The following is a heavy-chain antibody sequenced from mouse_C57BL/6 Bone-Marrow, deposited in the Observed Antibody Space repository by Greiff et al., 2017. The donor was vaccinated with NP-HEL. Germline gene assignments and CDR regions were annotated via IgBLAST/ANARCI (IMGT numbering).Heavy chain of an antibody. CDR3: AKGGSNYWYFDV. CDR1: GYTFTTYP. J-gene: IGHJ1*03. CDR2: FHPYNDDT. D-gene: IGHD2-5*01. V-gene: IGHV1-47*01. Sequence: VQLVESGAELVKPGASVKMSCKASGYTFTTYPIEWMKQNPGKSLEWIGNFHPYNDDTKYNEKFKGKATLTVEKSSSTVYLELSRLTSDDSAVYYCAKGGSNYWYFDVWGTGTTVTVSS.